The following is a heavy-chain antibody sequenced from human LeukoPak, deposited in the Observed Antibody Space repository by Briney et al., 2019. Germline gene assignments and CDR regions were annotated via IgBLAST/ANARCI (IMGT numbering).Heavy chain of an antibody. Sequence: SETLSLTCAVSGGSISSGGYSWSWIRQPPGKGLEWIGYIYHSGSTYYNPSLKSRVTISVDTSKNQFSLKLSSVTAADTAVYYCARGSPAAYGSGSWNYWGQGTLVTVPS. CDR2: IYHSGST. D-gene: IGHD3-10*01. V-gene: IGHV4-30-2*01. CDR3: ARGSPAAYGSGSWNY. J-gene: IGHJ4*02. CDR1: GGSISSGGYS.